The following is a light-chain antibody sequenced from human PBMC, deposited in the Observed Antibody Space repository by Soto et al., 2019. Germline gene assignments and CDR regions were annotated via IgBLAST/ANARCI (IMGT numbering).Light chain of an antibody. V-gene: IGKV3-11*01. CDR2: DAS. CDR3: QHRSNWRRGT. Sequence: EIVLTHSPATLSLSPGERATLSCRASQSVSSYLAWYQQKPGQAPRLLIYDASNRATGIPARFSGSGSGTDFTLTISSLEPEDFAVYYCQHRSNWRRGTFGPGTKVDIK. J-gene: IGKJ3*01. CDR1: QSVSSY.